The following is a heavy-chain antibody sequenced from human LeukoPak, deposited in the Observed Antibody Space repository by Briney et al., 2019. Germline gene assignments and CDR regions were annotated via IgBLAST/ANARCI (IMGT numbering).Heavy chain of an antibody. J-gene: IGHJ4*02. CDR1: GFTFSSYA. CDR2: ISGSGGST. D-gene: IGHD3-3*01. Sequence: GGSLRLSCAASGFTFSSYAMSWVRQAPGKGLEWVSAISGSGGSTYYADSVKGRFTISRDNSKNTLYLQMSSLRAEDTAVYYCAKDSAPWGVRSGYYGYWGQGTLVTVSS. CDR3: AKDSAPWGVRSGYYGY. V-gene: IGHV3-23*01.